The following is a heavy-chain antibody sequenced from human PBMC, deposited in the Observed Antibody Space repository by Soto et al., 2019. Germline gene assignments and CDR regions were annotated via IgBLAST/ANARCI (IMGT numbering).Heavy chain of an antibody. Sequence: PGGSLRLSCAASGFTFSSYAMSWVRQAPGKGLEWVAVIWYDGSNKYYADSVKGRFTISRDNSKNTLYLQMNSLRAEDTAVYYCATPHYYDSSGYGAFDIWGQGTMVTVSS. J-gene: IGHJ3*02. CDR3: ATPHYYDSSGYGAFDI. D-gene: IGHD3-22*01. CDR2: IWYDGSNK. CDR1: GFTFSSYA. V-gene: IGHV3-33*08.